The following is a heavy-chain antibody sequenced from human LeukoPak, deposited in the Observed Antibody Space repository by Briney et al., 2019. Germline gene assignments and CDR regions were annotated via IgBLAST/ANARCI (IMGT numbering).Heavy chain of an antibody. CDR2: IIPIFDTA. Sequence: SVKVSCKASGGSFTSFDISWLRQAPGQGLEWMGGIIPIFDTANYAQKFQGRVTITADESTSTAYMELRSLRSEDTAVYYCARTSGIVVDHRLGAFDIWGQGTMVTVSS. CDR1: GGSFTSFD. J-gene: IGHJ3*02. V-gene: IGHV1-69*13. D-gene: IGHD3-22*01. CDR3: ARTSGIVVDHRLGAFDI.